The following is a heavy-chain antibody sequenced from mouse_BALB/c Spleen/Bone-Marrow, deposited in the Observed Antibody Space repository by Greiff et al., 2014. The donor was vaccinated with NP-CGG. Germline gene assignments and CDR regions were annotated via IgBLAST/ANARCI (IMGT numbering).Heavy chain of an antibody. D-gene: IGHD4-1*01. CDR1: GYTFTDYD. CDR3: ARGNWDFAY. Sequence: VQLQQSGPELVRLGASVKISCKASGYTFTDYDIYWVKQSHGKSLEWIGYIYPYSGGTGYNQKFKSKATLTVDNSSTTAYMELRSLTSEDSAVYYCARGNWDFAYWGQGTLVTVST. J-gene: IGHJ3*01. CDR2: IYPYSGGT. V-gene: IGHV1S29*02.